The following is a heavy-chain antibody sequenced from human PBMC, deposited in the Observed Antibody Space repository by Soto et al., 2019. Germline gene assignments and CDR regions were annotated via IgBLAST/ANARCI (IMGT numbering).Heavy chain of an antibody. J-gene: IGHJ4*02. Sequence: GASLKISCRTSGTNYWIAWVRQRPGKGLEWLGIIYPGDSDTRYSPSFQGQVTISADKSINTTYLRWSTLKASDSGIYFCARCYYAFWSGLLADWGQGSPVTVSS. V-gene: IGHV5-51*01. CDR2: IYPGDSDT. CDR1: GTNYW. D-gene: IGHD3-3*01. CDR3: ARCYYAFWSGLLAD.